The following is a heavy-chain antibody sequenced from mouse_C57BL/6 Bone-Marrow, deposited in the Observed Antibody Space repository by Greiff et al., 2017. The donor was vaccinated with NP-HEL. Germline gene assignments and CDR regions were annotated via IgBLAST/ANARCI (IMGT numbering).Heavy chain of an antibody. Sequence: QVQLQQPGAELVMPGASVKLSCKASGYTFTSYWMHWVKQRPGQGLEWIGEIDPSDSYTNYNQKFKGKSTLTVDKSSSTAYMQLSSLTSEDSAVYYCARDYGRSWFAYWGQGTRVTVSA. CDR3: ARDYGRSWFAY. CDR2: IDPSDSYT. D-gene: IGHD1-1*01. J-gene: IGHJ3*01. V-gene: IGHV1-69*01. CDR1: GYTFTSYW.